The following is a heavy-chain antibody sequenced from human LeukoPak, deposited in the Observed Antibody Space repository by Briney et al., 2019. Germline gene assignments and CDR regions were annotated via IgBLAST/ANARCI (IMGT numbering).Heavy chain of an antibody. Sequence: GGSLRVSCAASGFPFDDYGMSWVRQAPGKGLEWVSGINWNGGSTGYADSVKGRFTISRDNAKNSLYLQMNSLRAEDTALYYCARASIAAYYFDYWGQGTLVTVSS. CDR1: GFPFDDYG. CDR2: INWNGGST. D-gene: IGHD6-6*01. J-gene: IGHJ4*02. V-gene: IGHV3-20*04. CDR3: ARASIAAYYFDY.